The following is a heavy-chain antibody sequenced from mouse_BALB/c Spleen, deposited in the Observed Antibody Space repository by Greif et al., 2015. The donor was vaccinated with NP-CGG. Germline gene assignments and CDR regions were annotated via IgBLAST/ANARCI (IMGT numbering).Heavy chain of an antibody. D-gene: IGHD1-1*01. CDR2: IYPGDGDT. CDR3: ARSGDYYGSSSIDY. J-gene: IGHJ2*01. CDR1: GYAFRSSW. V-gene: IGHV1-82*01. Sequence: QVQLQQSGPELVKPGASVKIYCKASGYAFRSSWMNWVKQRPGQGLEWIGRIYPGDGDTNYNGKFKGKATLTADKSSSTAYMQLSSLTSVDSAVYFCARSGDYYGSSSIDYWGQGTTLTVSS.